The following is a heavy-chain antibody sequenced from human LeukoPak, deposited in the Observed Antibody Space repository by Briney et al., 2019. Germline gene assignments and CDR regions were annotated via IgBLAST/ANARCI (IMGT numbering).Heavy chain of an antibody. V-gene: IGHV4-59*01. Sequence: SETLSLTCTVSGGSISSYYWSWIRQPPGKGLEWIGYIYYSGSTNYNPSLKSRVTISVDTSKNQFSLKLSSVTAADTAVYYCARGGLYSSSLADYWGQGTLVTVSS. CDR3: ARGGLYSSSLADY. J-gene: IGHJ4*02. D-gene: IGHD6-6*01. CDR1: GGSISSYY. CDR2: IYYSGST.